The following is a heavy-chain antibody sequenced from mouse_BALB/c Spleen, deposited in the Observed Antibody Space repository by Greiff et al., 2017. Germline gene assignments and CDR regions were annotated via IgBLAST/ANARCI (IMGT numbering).Heavy chain of an antibody. CDR2: ISDGGSYT. Sequence: EVQLVESGGGLVKPGGSLKLSCAASGFTFSDYYMYWVRQTPEKRLEWVATISDGGSYTYYPDSVKGRFTISRDNAKNNLYLQMSSLKSEDTAMYYCARGHGSKDFFDYWGQGTTLTVSS. V-gene: IGHV5-4*02. J-gene: IGHJ2*01. CDR1: GFTFSDYY. CDR3: ARGHGSKDFFDY. D-gene: IGHD1-1*01.